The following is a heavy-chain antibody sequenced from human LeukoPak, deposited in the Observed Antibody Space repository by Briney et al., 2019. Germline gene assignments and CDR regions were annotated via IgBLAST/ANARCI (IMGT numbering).Heavy chain of an antibody. CDR3: ARGGAARLHFQN. J-gene: IGHJ1*01. CDR2: IYYSGST. D-gene: IGHD6-6*01. Sequence: SETLSLTCTVSGGSISSYYWSWIRQPPGKGPEWIGYIYYSGSTNYNPSLQSRVTISVDTSKNQFSLNLNSVTAADTAVYYCARGGAARLHFQNWGQGTLVTVSS. V-gene: IGHV4-59*01. CDR1: GGSISSYY.